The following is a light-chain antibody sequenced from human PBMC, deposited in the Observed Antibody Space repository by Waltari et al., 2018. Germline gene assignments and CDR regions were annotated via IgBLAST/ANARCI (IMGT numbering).Light chain of an antibody. J-gene: IGKJ1*01. CDR1: QSISTF. Sequence: DIQMTQSPSSLSASVGDRVTITCRASQSISTFLNWYQQKPGRAPKVLIYAASRLLSGVPSRFSGSGSGTDFTLTISSLQPEDFATYYCQQRYSAPPWTFGQGTKVEIK. V-gene: IGKV1-39*01. CDR2: AAS. CDR3: QQRYSAPPWT.